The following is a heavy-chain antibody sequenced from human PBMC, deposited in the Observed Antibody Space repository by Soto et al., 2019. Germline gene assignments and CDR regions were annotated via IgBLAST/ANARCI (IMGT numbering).Heavy chain of an antibody. Sequence: SETLSLTCTVSGGSISSYFWTWIRQSPGKGLQWIGYVHYSGNTNYNPSLKSRVTMSVDTSKNQFSLRLTSVTAADTAVYYCARMNQLAPKRNAFDIWGQGTMVTVSS. CDR1: GGSISSYF. J-gene: IGHJ3*02. CDR2: VHYSGNT. V-gene: IGHV4-59*01. CDR3: ARMNQLAPKRNAFDI. D-gene: IGHD1-1*01.